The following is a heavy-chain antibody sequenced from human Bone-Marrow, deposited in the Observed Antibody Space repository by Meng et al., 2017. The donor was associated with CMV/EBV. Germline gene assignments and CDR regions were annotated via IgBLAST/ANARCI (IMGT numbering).Heavy chain of an antibody. D-gene: IGHD3-9*01. Sequence: GGSLRLSCAASGFTFSTYAMYWVRQVPGKGSEGVAVISYDGSKKDYADSVKGRFTISRDNSQNTLFLQMESLRPEDTAVYYCARCLSDYHIFTGRVNYYGMDVWGQGTTVTVSS. CDR3: ARCLSDYHIFTGRVNYYGMDV. CDR1: GFTFSTYA. V-gene: IGHV3-30-3*01. J-gene: IGHJ6*02. CDR2: ISYDGSKK.